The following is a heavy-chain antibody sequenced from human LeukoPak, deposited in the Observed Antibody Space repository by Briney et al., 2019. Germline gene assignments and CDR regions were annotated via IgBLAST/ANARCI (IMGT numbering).Heavy chain of an antibody. D-gene: IGHD3-10*01. J-gene: IGHJ4*02. V-gene: IGHV1-2*02. Sequence: ASVKVSCKASGYTFTGYYMHWVRQAPGQGLEWMGWINPNSGGTNYAQKIQGRVTMTRDTSISTAYMELSRLRSDDTAVYYCARADYYGSGSYSQPFDYWGQGTLVTVSS. CDR1: GYTFTGYY. CDR2: INPNSGGT. CDR3: ARADYYGSGSYSQPFDY.